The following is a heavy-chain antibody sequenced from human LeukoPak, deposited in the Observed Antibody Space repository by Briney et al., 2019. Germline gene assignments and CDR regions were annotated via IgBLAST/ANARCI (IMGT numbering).Heavy chain of an antibody. D-gene: IGHD1-26*01. CDR3: ARETWELLFDY. CDR2: IYYSGST. CDR1: GGSISSGDYY. V-gene: IGHV4-30-4*08. J-gene: IGHJ4*02. Sequence: SETLSLTGTVSGGSISSGDYYWSWIRQPPGKGLEWIGYIYYSGSTYYNPSLKSRVTISVDTSKNQFSLKLSSVTAADTAVYYCARETWELLFDYWGQRTLVTVSS.